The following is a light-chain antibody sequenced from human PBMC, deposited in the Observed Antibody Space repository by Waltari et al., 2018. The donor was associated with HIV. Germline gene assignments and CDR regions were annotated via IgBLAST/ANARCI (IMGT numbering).Light chain of an antibody. CDR2: ANH. J-gene: IGLJ2*01. Sequence: QSELTQPPSASGTPGQRVTIHCSGRSSNIGIYTVNSYQQLPGTAPKLLIYANHQRPSGVPDRFSGSQSDTSASLAIGGLQSEDEADYYCATWDASLSGPVFGGGTKLTVL. V-gene: IGLV1-44*01. CDR1: SSNIGIYT. CDR3: ATWDASLSGPV.